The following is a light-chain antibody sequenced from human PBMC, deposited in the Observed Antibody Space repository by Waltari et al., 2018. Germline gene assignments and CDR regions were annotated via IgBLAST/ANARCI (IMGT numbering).Light chain of an antibody. CDR2: DVS. CDR1: SSDVGGYNY. CDR3: CSFAGSHTYVV. V-gene: IGLV2-11*01. J-gene: IGLJ2*01. Sequence: QSALTQPRSVSGSPGQPVPISRTGTSSDVGGYNYFSWNQQHPGKAPKLKIYDVSKRPSGVPDRFSGSKSGNTASLTISGLQTEDEADYYCCSFAGSHTYVVFGGGTKLTVL.